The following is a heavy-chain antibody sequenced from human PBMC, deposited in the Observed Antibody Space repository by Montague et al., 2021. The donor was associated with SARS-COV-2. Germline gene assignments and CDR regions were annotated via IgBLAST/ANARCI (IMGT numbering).Heavy chain of an antibody. D-gene: IGHD6-19*01. CDR1: GDSVAINRGA. CDR2: TYYRSKWDS. J-gene: IGHJ4*02. Sequence: CAISGDSVAINRGAWGELTPSPPRHSELLCRTYYRSKWDSDYAPXVRGRLTVNPDASKNEFSLELNHVTPEDTAVYYCVRYSGWFYFDFWGQGTLVTVSS. CDR3: VRYSGWFYFDF. V-gene: IGHV6-1*01.